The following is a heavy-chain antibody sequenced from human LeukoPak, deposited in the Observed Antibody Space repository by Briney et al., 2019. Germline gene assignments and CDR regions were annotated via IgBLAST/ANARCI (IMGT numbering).Heavy chain of an antibody. D-gene: IGHD3-22*01. CDR2: IKQDGSEK. CDR3: ARAERPFYDSSGYWFDY. V-gene: IGHV3-7*01. CDR1: GFTFSSYW. Sequence: GSLRLSCAASGFTFSSYWMSWVRQAPGKGLEWVANIKQDGSEKYYVDSVKGRFTISRDNAKNSLYLQMNSLRAEDTAVYYCARAERPFYDSSGYWFDYWGQGTLVTVSS. J-gene: IGHJ4*02.